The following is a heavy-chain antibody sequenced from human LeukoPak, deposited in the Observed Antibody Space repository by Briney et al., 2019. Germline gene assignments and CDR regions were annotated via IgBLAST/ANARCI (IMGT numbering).Heavy chain of an antibody. V-gene: IGHV7-4-1*02. CDR3: ASHDSSGYYHY. J-gene: IGHJ4*02. CDR1: GYTFTSYA. D-gene: IGHD3-22*01. CDR2: INTNTGNP. Sequence: ASVKVSCKASGYTFTSYAMNWVRQAPGQGLEWMGWINTNTGNPTYAQGFTGRFVFSLDTSVSTAYLQISSLRAEDTAVYYCASHDSSGYYHYWGQGTLVTVSS.